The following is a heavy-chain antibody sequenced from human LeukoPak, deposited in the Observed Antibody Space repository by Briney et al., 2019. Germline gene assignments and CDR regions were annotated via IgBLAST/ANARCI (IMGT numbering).Heavy chain of an antibody. J-gene: IGHJ5*02. D-gene: IGHD2-15*01. CDR3: ARIPSCKSSGGSCYVQVHWFDP. CDR1: GYTFTSYG. V-gene: IGHV1-18*01. Sequence: ASVKVSCKASGYTFTSYGISWVRQAPGQGLEWVGWISAYNGNTNYAQKRQGRVPMTTDTYTSTAYMELRSLRSDDAAVYYCARIPSCKSSGGSCYVQVHWFDPWGQGTLVTVSS. CDR2: ISAYNGNT.